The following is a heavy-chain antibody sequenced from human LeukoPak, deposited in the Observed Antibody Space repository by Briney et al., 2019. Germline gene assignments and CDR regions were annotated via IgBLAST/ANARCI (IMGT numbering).Heavy chain of an antibody. CDR3: ARLRADHFDY. J-gene: IGHJ4*02. CDR1: DFTFGSYA. CDR2: IYSGGST. D-gene: IGHD3-3*01. V-gene: IGHV3-66*04. Sequence: GGSLRLSCAASDFTFGSYAMSWVRQAPGKGLEWVSVIYSGGSTYYADSVKGRFTISRDNSKNTLYLQMNSLRAEDTAVYYCARLRADHFDYWGQGTLVTVSS.